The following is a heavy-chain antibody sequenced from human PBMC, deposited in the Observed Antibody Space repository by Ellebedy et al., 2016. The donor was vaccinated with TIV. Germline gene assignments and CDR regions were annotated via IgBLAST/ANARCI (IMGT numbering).Heavy chain of an antibody. CDR1: GFTFRSYW. Sequence: GESLKISXVVSGFTFRSYWLSWVRQAPGKGLEWVANIKQDGSEKYYVDSVKGRFTISRDNAKNSLYLQMNSLRAEDTAVYYCARNRAPDDIWGQGTMVTVSS. D-gene: IGHD1-14*01. CDR2: IKQDGSEK. V-gene: IGHV3-7*01. J-gene: IGHJ3*02. CDR3: ARNRAPDDI.